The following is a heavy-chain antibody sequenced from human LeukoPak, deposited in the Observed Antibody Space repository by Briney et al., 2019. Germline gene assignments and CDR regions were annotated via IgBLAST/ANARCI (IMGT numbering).Heavy chain of an antibody. J-gene: IGHJ4*02. CDR3: ARVEGLLWFGELSSSFDY. Sequence: PSGTLSLTCAVSGGSISSSNWWSWVRQPPGKGLEWIGEIYHSGSTNYNPSLKSRVTISVDKSKNQFSLNLSSVTAADTAVYYCARVEGLLWFGELSSSFDYWGQGTLVTVSS. V-gene: IGHV4-4*02. CDR2: IYHSGST. CDR1: GGSISSSNW. D-gene: IGHD3-10*01.